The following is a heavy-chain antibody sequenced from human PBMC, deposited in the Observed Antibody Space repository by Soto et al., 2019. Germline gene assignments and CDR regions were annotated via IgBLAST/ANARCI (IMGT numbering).Heavy chain of an antibody. CDR2: IIPIFGTA. D-gene: IGHD3-3*01. V-gene: IGHV1-69*12. Sequence: QVQLVQSGAEVKKPGSSVKVSCKASGGTFSSYAISWLRQAPGQGLEWMGGIIPIFGTANYVQKFQGRVTITADEYTSTAYMEISSLRSEDMDVYYCASDSTREVRPDLSLSVWGLGNTVNVSS. CDR1: GGTFSSYA. CDR3: ASDSTREVRPDLSLSV. J-gene: IGHJ6*02.